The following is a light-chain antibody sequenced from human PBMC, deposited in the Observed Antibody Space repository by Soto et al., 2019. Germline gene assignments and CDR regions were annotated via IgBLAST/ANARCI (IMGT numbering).Light chain of an antibody. J-gene: IGLJ1*01. CDR2: EVG. Sequence: QSVLTQPASVSGSPGQSITISCTGTSSDVGAFNYVSWYLQYPGKAPKLMIYEVGNRPSGVSNRFSGSKSGNTASLTISGLQAEDEADYYCCSYASGSIYVFGTGTKLT. V-gene: IGLV2-14*01. CDR1: SSDVGAFNY. CDR3: CSYASGSIYV.